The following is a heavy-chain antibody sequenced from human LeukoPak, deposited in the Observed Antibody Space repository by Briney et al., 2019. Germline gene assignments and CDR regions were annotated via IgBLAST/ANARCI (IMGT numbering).Heavy chain of an antibody. CDR1: GFTFSSYS. CDR2: ISSSSSYI. V-gene: IGHV3-21*01. J-gene: IGHJ3*02. CDR3: ARDKHTVGDAFDI. Sequence: GGSLRLSCAASGFTFSSYSMNWVRQAPGKGLEWISSISSSSSYIYYADSVKGRFTISRDNAKNSLYLQMNSLRAEDTAVYYCARDKHTVGDAFDIWGQGTMVTVSS. D-gene: IGHD2-21*01.